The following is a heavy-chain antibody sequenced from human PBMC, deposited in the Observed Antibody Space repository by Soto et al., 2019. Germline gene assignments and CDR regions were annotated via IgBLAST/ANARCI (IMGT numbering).Heavy chain of an antibody. V-gene: IGHV3-53*02. CDR2: IYSGGST. D-gene: IGHD2-2*01. J-gene: IGHJ6*02. CDR1: GFTVSSNY. Sequence: EVQLVETGGGLIQPGGSLRLSCAASGFTVSSNYMSWVRQAPGKGLEWVSVIYSGGSTYYADSVKGRFTISRDNSKNTLYLQMNSLRAEDTAVYYCVRHVVEYPKSYYYGMDVWGQGTTVTVSS. CDR3: VRHVVEYPKSYYYGMDV.